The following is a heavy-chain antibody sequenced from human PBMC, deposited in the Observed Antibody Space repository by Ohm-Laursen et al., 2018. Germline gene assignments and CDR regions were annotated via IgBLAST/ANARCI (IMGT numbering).Heavy chain of an antibody. CDR1: GFTFSDYY. J-gene: IGHJ6*02. CDR3: ASLKPPLYYYGMDV. V-gene: IGHV3-11*01. Sequence: SLRLSCAASGFTFSDYYMSWIRQAPGKGLEWVSYISSSGSTIYYADSVKGRFTISRDNPKNSLYLQMNGLRAEDTAVYYCASLKPPLYYYGMDVWGQGTTVTVSS. CDR2: ISSSGSTI.